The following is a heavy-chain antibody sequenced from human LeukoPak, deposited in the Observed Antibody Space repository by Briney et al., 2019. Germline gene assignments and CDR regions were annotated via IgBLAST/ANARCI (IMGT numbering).Heavy chain of an antibody. V-gene: IGHV3-7*01. Sequence: GGSLRLSCAASGFTFSTHWMSWIRQAPGKGLECLAYINQDGSEKYYVDSVKGRFTISRDNAKKSLYLHMESLRADDTAVYYCVRIRGYFDLLSTFDHWGQGSLVTVSS. J-gene: IGHJ4*02. CDR2: INQDGSEK. D-gene: IGHD2-21*01. CDR3: VRIRGYFDLLSTFDH. CDR1: GFTFSTHW.